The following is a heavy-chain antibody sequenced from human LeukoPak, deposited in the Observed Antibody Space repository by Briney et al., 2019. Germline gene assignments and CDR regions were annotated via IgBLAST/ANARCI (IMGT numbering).Heavy chain of an antibody. CDR2: LHHGGST. V-gene: IGHV4-59*08. Sequence: PSETLSLTCAVYGGSFSGYYWSWIRQSPGRRLEWIGFLHHGGSTNYNPSLKSRLTISGDTSKNQFSLKLSSVTAADTAVYYCATTGAYYDISGYDAFDIWGQGTMVTVSS. D-gene: IGHD3-22*01. CDR1: GGSFSGYY. CDR3: ATTGAYYDISGYDAFDI. J-gene: IGHJ3*02.